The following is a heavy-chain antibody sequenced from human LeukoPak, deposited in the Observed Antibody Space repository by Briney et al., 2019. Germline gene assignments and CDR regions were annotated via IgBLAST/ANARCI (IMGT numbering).Heavy chain of an antibody. CDR2: ICHSGST. V-gene: IGHV4-38-2*01. J-gene: IGHJ4*02. CDR1: GYSISSGYY. Sequence: PSETLSLTCAVSGYSISSGYYWGWIRQPPGKGLEWIGSICHSGSTYYNPSLKRRVTISVDTSKNQFSLKLSSVTAADTAVYYCARHPLNLYFDYWGQGTLVTVSS. CDR3: ARHPLNLYFDY.